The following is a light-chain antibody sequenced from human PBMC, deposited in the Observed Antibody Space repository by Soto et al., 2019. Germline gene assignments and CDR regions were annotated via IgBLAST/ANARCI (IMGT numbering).Light chain of an antibody. CDR1: QGISSY. CDR3: QQYNDYSAWT. Sequence: IRLTHSPSSLSASTGDRVTSTCRASQGISSYLAWYQQKPGKAPKLLIYAASTLQSGVPSRFSGSGSGTDFTLTISSLRPDDFATYYCQQYNDYSAWTFGQGTKVDIK. V-gene: IGKV1-8*01. J-gene: IGKJ1*01. CDR2: AAS.